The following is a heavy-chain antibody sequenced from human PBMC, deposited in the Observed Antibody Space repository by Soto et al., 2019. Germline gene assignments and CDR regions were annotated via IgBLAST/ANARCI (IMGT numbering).Heavy chain of an antibody. Sequence: QVQLMQSGAEVRKPGASVRLSCKASGYIFTDFYLHWVRQAPGLGFEWMGWINPESGLRNYPRKFQGSGTKTSDTSINTAYMELTSLTSADTAVYYCARRNIPSGGDFDIWDQGTTAKVSS. CDR1: GYIFTDFY. J-gene: IGHJ3*02. CDR2: INPESGLR. V-gene: IGHV1-2*02. D-gene: IGHD2-21*02. CDR3: ARRNIPSGGDFDI.